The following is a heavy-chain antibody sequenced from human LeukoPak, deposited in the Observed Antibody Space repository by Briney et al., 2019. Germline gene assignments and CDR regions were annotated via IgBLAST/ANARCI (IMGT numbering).Heavy chain of an antibody. V-gene: IGHV3-23*01. CDR1: GFTFSSFA. D-gene: IGHD3-9*01. Sequence: GGSLRLSCAASGFTFSSFAINWVRQAPGKGLDWVSVISGSAGKIRYAGSVKGRFTISKDNSENTVYLQMNSLKTEDTALYYCSTDQGGDILTGCWGQGTLVTVSS. CDR3: STDQGGDILTGC. CDR2: ISGSAGKI. J-gene: IGHJ4*02.